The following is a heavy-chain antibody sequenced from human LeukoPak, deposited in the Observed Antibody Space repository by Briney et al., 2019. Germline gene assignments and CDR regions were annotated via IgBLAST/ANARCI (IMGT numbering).Heavy chain of an antibody. V-gene: IGHV1-2*02. J-gene: IGHJ4*02. CDR1: GYTFTGYY. D-gene: IGHD6-6*01. Sequence: ASVRVSCKASGYTFTGYYMHWVRQAPGQGLEWMGWINPNSGGTNYAQKFQGRVTMTRDTSISTAYMELSRLRSHDTAVYYCALEYSSSSSLDYWGQGTLVTVSS. CDR2: INPNSGGT. CDR3: ALEYSSSSSLDY.